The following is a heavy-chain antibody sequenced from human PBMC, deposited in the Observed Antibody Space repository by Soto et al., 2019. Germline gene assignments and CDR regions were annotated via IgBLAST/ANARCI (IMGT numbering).Heavy chain of an antibody. Sequence: SLRLSCAASGFTFSSYWMHWVRQAPGKGLVWVSRINSDGSSTSYTDSVKGRFTISRDNAKNTLYLQMNSLRAEDTAVYYCARAKGIAARYNYWGQGTLVTVSS. CDR2: INSDGSST. CDR3: ARAKGIAARYNY. CDR1: GFTFSSYW. V-gene: IGHV3-74*01. D-gene: IGHD6-6*01. J-gene: IGHJ4*02.